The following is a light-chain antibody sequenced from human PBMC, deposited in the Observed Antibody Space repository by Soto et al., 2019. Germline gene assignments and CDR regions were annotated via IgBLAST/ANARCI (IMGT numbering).Light chain of an antibody. CDR3: QQYDTAPHT. J-gene: IGKJ2*01. CDR1: QSVSSSQ. CDR2: GAS. Sequence: EIVLTQAPGTLSLSPGESATLSCRASQSVSSSQVAWYQHKPGQAPRLIIYGASSRATGIPDRFRGVGSETDFTLTIIRLEPEDFAVYYCQQYDTAPHTFGQGTKLEIK. V-gene: IGKV3-20*01.